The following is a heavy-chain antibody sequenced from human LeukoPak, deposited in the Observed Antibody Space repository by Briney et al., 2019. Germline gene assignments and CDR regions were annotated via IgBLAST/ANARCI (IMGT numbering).Heavy chain of an antibody. D-gene: IGHD2-8*02. CDR3: ARFGRRVLQYYGMDV. CDR2: IYYSGST. Sequence: SETLSLTCTVSGGSISSYYWSWIRQPPGKGLEWIGYIYYSGSTNYNPSLKSRVTISVDTSKNQFSLKLSSVTAADTAVYYCARFGRRVLQYYGMDVWGQGTTVTVSS. J-gene: IGHJ6*02. CDR1: GGSISSYY. V-gene: IGHV4-59*01.